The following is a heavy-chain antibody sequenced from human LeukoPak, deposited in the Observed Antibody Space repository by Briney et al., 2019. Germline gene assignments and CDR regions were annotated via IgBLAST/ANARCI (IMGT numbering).Heavy chain of an antibody. J-gene: IGHJ4*02. CDR3: VGTFTVFGVVSTIE. V-gene: IGHV3-23*01. D-gene: IGHD3-3*01. CDR2: INFSGDNRGDNT. Sequence: GGSLRLSCAASGFPFSNAWMSWVRQAPGQGLEWVSSINFSGDNRGDNTYYADSVRGRFSISRDNSQNTVFLQMNNLRVDDTAAYYCVGTFTVFGVVSTIEWGQGTLVTVSS. CDR1: GFPFSNAW.